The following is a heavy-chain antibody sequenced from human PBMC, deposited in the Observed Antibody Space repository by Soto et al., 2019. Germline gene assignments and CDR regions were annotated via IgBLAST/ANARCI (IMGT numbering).Heavy chain of an antibody. CDR1: GFTFTSYD. CDR3: ARDQCFGGGRSGYYFDF. Sequence: QVQLVESGEGVVQPGRSLRLSCAASGFTFTSYDINWVRQAPGKGLEWVAVISNDGRGKYYADSVKGRFTISRDNSKNTLYLQMNSLRSDDTAVYYCARDQCFGGGRSGYYFDFWGQGTLVTVSS. D-gene: IGHD6-25*01. J-gene: IGHJ4*02. CDR2: ISNDGRGK. V-gene: IGHV3-30*04.